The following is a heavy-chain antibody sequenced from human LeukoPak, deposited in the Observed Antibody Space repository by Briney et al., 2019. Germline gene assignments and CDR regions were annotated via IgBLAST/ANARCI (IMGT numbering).Heavy chain of an antibody. J-gene: IGHJ3*02. D-gene: IGHD3-9*01. CDR3: ARVQADILTGYPDAFDI. Sequence: SETLSLTCTVSGYSISTDYYWGWIRQPPGKGLRWIASIYHSGTTYYNPSLKSRVTISVDTSKNQFSLKLSSVTAADTAVYYCARVQADILTGYPDAFDIWGQGTMVTVSS. CDR1: GYSISTDYY. CDR2: IYHSGTT. V-gene: IGHV4-38-2*02.